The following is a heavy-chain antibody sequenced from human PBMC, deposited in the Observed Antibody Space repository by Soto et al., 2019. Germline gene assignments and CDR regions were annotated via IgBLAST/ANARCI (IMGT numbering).Heavy chain of an antibody. J-gene: IGHJ5*02. Sequence: SETLSLTCAVSSGSISSSNWWSWVRQPPGKGLEWIGEIYHSGSTNYNPSLKSRVTISVDKSKNQFSLKLSSVTAADTAVYYCARSTYSGYDFRNWFDPWGQGTLVTVSS. D-gene: IGHD5-12*01. CDR3: ARSTYSGYDFRNWFDP. CDR2: IYHSGST. V-gene: IGHV4-4*02. CDR1: SGSISSSNW.